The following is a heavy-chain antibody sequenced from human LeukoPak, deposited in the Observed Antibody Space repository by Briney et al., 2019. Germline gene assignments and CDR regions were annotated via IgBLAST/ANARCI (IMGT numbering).Heavy chain of an antibody. V-gene: IGHV4-38-2*01. D-gene: IGHD3-10*01. CDR2: IYHSGGT. CDR3: ARGITHYNSCYYYMDV. J-gene: IGHJ6*03. Sequence: SETLSLTCAVSGYSISSAYYWGWIRQPPGKGLELVGSIYHSGGTYYNPSLKSRVSISVDTSKNRFSLKLSSVTAADTAVYYCARGITHYNSCYYYMDVWGKGTTVTVSS. CDR1: GYSISSAYY.